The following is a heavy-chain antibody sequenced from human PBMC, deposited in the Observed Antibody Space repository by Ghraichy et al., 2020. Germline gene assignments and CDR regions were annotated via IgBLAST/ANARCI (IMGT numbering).Heavy chain of an antibody. J-gene: IGHJ4*02. CDR1: GFTYRSSW. CDR2: INQDGSVK. CDR3: ARIGYSSSSFDY. D-gene: IGHD6-6*01. Sequence: GGSLRLSCEASGFTYRSSWMSWVRRAPGKGLEWVANINQDGSVKYYVDSVRGRFTVSRDNAQNSVYLQMNSLRAEDTAIYYCARIGYSSSSFDYWGQGTPVTVSS. V-gene: IGHV3-7*03.